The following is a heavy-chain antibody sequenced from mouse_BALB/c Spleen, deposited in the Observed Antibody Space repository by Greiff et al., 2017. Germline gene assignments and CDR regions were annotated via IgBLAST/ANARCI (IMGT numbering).Heavy chain of an antibody. Sequence: EVKLQQSGPELVKPGASVKMSCKASGYTFTSYVMHWVKQKPGQGLEWIGYINPYNDCTKYNEKFKGKATLTSDKSSSTAYMELSSLTSEDSAVYYCARDDYDAMDYWGQGTSVTVSS. J-gene: IGHJ4*01. V-gene: IGHV1-14*01. CDR2: INPYNDCT. CDR1: GYTFTSYV. CDR3: ARDDYDAMDY.